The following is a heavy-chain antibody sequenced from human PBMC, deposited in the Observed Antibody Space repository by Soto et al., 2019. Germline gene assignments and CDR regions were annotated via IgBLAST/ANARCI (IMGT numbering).Heavy chain of an antibody. CDR1: GGSISSGGYY. CDR2: IYYSGST. D-gene: IGHD4-17*01. J-gene: IGHJ5*02. Sequence: SETLSLTCTVSGGSISSGGYYWSWIRQHPGKGLEWIGYIYYSGSTYYNPSLKSRVTISVDTSKNQFSLKLSSVTAADTAVYYCARGDDYGGNSDQSWFDPWGQGTLVTVSS. CDR3: ARGDDYGGNSDQSWFDP. V-gene: IGHV4-31*03.